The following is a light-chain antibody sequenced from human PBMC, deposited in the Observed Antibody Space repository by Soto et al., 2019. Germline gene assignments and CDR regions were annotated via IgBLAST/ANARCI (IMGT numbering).Light chain of an antibody. CDR2: GAS. V-gene: IGKV3-15*01. Sequence: TQSPATLSVSPGEPATLSCRASQSISSHLGWYQQKPGQAPSLLIFGASTRPTGIPARLSGCGSVTEFRLTISSLQSEGFAVYFGQPYNDWAVTFGHGSKVEIK. J-gene: IGKJ1*01. CDR3: QPYNDWAVT. CDR1: QSISSH.